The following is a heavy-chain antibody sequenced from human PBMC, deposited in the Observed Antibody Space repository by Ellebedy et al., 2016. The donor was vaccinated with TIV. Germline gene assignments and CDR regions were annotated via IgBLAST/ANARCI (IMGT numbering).Heavy chain of an antibody. J-gene: IGHJ3*02. V-gene: IGHV1-8*02. CDR1: GDTLTSHD. CDR3: ARSMYSSTGDDSWHDAFDI. Sequence: ASVKVSCXASGDTLTSHDINWVRQSTGQGLEWMGWINPESGKTGYAQKFQDRLSTTWDTSRTTAHMELSSLKFEDSAVYFCARSMYSSTGDDSWHDAFDIWGQGSVVTVSS. D-gene: IGHD2-2*01. CDR2: INPESGKT.